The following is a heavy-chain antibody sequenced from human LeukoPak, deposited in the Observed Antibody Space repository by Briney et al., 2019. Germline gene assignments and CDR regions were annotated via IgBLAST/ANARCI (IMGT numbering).Heavy chain of an antibody. CDR3: ARGSSNIAARDNWFDP. Sequence: PGGSLRLSCAASGFTFRSYEMNWVRQAPGKGLEWVSLIYSGGSTYYADSVKGRFTISRDNAKNSLYLQMNSLRADDTAVYYCARGSSNIAARDNWFDPWGQGTLVTVSS. D-gene: IGHD6-6*01. V-gene: IGHV3-66*01. J-gene: IGHJ5*02. CDR2: IYSGGST. CDR1: GFTFRSYE.